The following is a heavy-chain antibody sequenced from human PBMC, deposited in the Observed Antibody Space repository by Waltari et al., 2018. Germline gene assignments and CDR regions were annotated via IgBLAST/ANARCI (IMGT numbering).Heavy chain of an antibody. CDR1: GFTFSSYA. J-gene: IGHJ4*02. CDR2: ISYDGSNK. CDR3: ARDGRGSGSYLGY. V-gene: IGHV3-30-3*01. Sequence: QVQLVESGGGVVQPGRSLRLSCAASGFTFSSYAMHWVRQAPGKGLEWVAVISYDGSNKYYADSVKGRFTISRDNSKNTLYLQMNSLRAEDTAVYYCARDGRGSGSYLGYWGQGTLVTVSS. D-gene: IGHD3-10*01.